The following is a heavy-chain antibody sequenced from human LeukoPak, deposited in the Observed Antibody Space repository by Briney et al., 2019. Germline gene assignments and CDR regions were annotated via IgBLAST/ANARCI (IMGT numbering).Heavy chain of an antibody. J-gene: IGHJ6*03. CDR1: GGSISSSSYY. CDR3: ARGDSGYDYGYYYYYMDV. D-gene: IGHD5-12*01. Sequence: SETLSLTCTVSGGSISSSSYYWGWIRQPPGKGLDWIGSIYYSGSTYYNPSLKSRVTISVDTSKNQFSLKLSSVTAADTAVYYCARGDSGYDYGYYYYYMDVWGKGTTVTVSS. V-gene: IGHV4-39*01. CDR2: IYYSGST.